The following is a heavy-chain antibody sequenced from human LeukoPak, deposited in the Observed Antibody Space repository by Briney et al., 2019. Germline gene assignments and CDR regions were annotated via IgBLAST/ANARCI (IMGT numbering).Heavy chain of an antibody. CDR3: ARARYANAWYAFDI. Sequence: SETLSLTCVVYGGSFSANYWSWIRQPPGRGLEWIGEINHSGSTKYNPSLKSRVTISVDTSKNQFSLKLTSVTAADTAVYYCARARYANAWYAFDIWGHGTMVTVSS. D-gene: IGHD2-2*01. CDR2: INHSGST. J-gene: IGHJ3*02. CDR1: GGSFSANY. V-gene: IGHV4-34*01.